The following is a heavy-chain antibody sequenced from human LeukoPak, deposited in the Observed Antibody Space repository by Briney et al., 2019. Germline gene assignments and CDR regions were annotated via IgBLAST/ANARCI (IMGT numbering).Heavy chain of an antibody. Sequence: PSQTLSLTCTVSGSSIRSEGYYWGWIGQSPGKGLEWLGYINDSESTYYDPSLKSRVSISVDTSKNRFSLNLNSVTAADTAVYFCARAHYFGSGSYFDYWGHGTLVAVSS. CDR2: INDSEST. CDR3: ARAHYFGSGSYFDY. D-gene: IGHD3-10*01. CDR1: GSSIRSEGYY. V-gene: IGHV4-30-4*01. J-gene: IGHJ4*01.